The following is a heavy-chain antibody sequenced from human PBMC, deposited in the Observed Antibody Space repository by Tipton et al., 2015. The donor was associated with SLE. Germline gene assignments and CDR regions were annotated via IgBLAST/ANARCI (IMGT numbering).Heavy chain of an antibody. CDR1: GFTFSDYY. J-gene: IGHJ4*02. CDR2: ISSSGSTI. V-gene: IGHV3-11*04. Sequence: SLRLSCAASGFTFSDYYMSWIRQAPGKGLEWVSYISSSGSTIYYADSVKGRFTISRDNSKNTLYLQMNSLRAEDTAVYYCARHYGDYSWYFDYWGQGTLVTVSS. D-gene: IGHD4-17*01. CDR3: ARHYGDYSWYFDY.